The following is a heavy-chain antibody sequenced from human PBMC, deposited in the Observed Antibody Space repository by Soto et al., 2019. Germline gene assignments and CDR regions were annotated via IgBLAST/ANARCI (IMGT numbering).Heavy chain of an antibody. CDR2: IIPILGIA. CDR1: GGTFSSYT. J-gene: IGHJ5*02. V-gene: IGHV1-69*02. Sequence: GASVKVSCKASGGTFSSYTISWVRQAPGQGLEWMGRIIPILGIANYAQKFQGRVTITADKSTSTAYMELSSLRSEDTAVYYCARGLSLEYNWFDPWGQRALVTVSS. CDR3: ARGLSLEYNWFDP.